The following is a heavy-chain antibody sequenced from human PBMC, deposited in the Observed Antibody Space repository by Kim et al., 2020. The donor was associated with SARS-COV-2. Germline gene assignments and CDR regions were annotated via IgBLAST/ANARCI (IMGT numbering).Heavy chain of an antibody. Sequence: SETLSLTCTVSGYSISSGYYWGWIRQPPGKGLEWIGSIYHSGSTYYNPSLKSRVTISVDTSKNQFSLKLSSVTAADTAVYYCARDKRYFDWLPNNWFDPWGQGTLVTVSS. V-gene: IGHV4-38-2*02. CDR2: IYHSGST. CDR1: GYSISSGYY. J-gene: IGHJ5*02. D-gene: IGHD3-9*01. CDR3: ARDKRYFDWLPNNWFDP.